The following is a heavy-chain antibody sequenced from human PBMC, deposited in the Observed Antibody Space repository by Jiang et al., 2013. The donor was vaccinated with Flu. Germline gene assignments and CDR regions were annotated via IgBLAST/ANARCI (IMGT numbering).Heavy chain of an antibody. CDR2: IYYSGKS. Sequence: GPGLVKPSQTPVPSPALSLVAPSTVLVITGVGSASTRGKGLEWIGYIYYSGKSYSNPSLQSRAIITLDTSKNHFSLTLNSVTAADTAVYYCARGGXGAVDIWGPRDNGHRLF. CDR1: VAPSTVLVIT. J-gene: IGHJ3*02. CDR3: ARGGXGAVDI. D-gene: IGHD6-13*01. V-gene: IGHV4-31*03.